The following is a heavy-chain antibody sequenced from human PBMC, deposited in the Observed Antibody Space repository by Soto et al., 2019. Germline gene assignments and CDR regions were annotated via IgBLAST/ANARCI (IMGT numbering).Heavy chain of an antibody. D-gene: IGHD2-2*01. Sequence: ASVKVSCKASGYTFTSYGISWVRQAPGQGLEWMGWISAYNGNTNYAQKLQGRVTMTTDTSTSTAYMELRSLRSDDTAVYYCARDQDQLLYNWFDPWGQGTLVTVSS. CDR3: ARDQDQLLYNWFDP. J-gene: IGHJ5*02. CDR1: GYTFTSYG. CDR2: ISAYNGNT. V-gene: IGHV1-18*01.